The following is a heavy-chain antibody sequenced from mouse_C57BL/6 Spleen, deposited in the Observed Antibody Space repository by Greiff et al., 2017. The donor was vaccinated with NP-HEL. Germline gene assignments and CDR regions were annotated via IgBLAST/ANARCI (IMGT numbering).Heavy chain of an antibody. J-gene: IGHJ4*01. Sequence: EVKLVESGGGLVKPGGSLKLSCAASGFTFSDYGMHWVRQAPEKGLEWVAYISSGSSTIYYADTVKGRFTISRDNAKNTLFLQMTSLRSEDTAMYYCARPRYYYGSSSYAMDYWGQGTSVTVSS. V-gene: IGHV5-17*01. CDR1: GFTFSDYG. CDR2: ISSGSSTI. CDR3: ARPRYYYGSSSYAMDY. D-gene: IGHD1-1*01.